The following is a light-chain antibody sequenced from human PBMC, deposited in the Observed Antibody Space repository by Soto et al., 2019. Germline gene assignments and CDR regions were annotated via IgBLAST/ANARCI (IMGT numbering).Light chain of an antibody. V-gene: IGKV3-15*01. J-gene: IGKJ5*01. CDR2: GAS. CDR1: QSVRGN. CDR3: QQYNNWPFIT. Sequence: VIRKAPATLSLSPGERATLSCRASQSVRGNLAWYQQKPGQSPRLLIYGASSRATGIPVRFSGSGSGTEFTLTISSLQSEDFAVYYCQQYNNWPFITFGQGTRLEI.